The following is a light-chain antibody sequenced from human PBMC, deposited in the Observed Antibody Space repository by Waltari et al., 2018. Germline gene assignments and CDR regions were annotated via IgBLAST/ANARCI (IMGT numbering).Light chain of an antibody. CDR2: NNY. V-gene: IGLV1-44*01. Sequence: QSVLTQPPSASGTPGQRVTISCSGRSSDIGSNTVNWYQHLPGTAPRLLFYNNYSRPSGVPDRFSGSKSGTSASLAISGLQSEDGAVFYCATWDDSLKGFVFGSGTKVTVL. J-gene: IGLJ1*01. CDR1: SSDIGSNT. CDR3: ATWDDSLKGFV.